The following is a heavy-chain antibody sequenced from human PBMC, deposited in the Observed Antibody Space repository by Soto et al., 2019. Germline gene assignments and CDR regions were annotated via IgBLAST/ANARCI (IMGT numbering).Heavy chain of an antibody. D-gene: IGHD3-9*01. Sequence: SETLSLTCAVYGESFRDYSWSWIRQPPGKGLEWIGEINHGGSTNYNPSLKSRVTISSDTSRNQFSLKVNSVTAADTAVYYCARAPYYDILTGMRWSYYFDSWGQGIQVTVSS. V-gene: IGHV4-34*01. CDR1: GESFRDYS. CDR2: INHGGST. CDR3: ARAPYYDILTGMRWSYYFDS. J-gene: IGHJ4*02.